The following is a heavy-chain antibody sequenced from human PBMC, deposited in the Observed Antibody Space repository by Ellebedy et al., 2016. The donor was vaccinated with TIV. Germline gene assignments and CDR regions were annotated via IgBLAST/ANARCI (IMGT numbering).Heavy chain of an antibody. Sequence: MPSETLSLTCTVSGDSVSSGNYYWSWVRQPPGKGLEWIGYIHYSGITYYNPSLESRVTISVDTSKNQFSLKVSSVTAADTAVYYCARVDDFPDYWGQGTLVTVSS. V-gene: IGHV4-30-4*01. D-gene: IGHD2-21*02. CDR3: ARVDDFPDY. J-gene: IGHJ4*02. CDR1: GDSVSSGNYY. CDR2: IHYSGIT.